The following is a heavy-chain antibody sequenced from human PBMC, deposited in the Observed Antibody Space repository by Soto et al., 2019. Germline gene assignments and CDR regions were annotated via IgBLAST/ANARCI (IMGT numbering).Heavy chain of an antibody. CDR3: AKEVAVTTRAVGYYYYYMDV. CDR2: ISWNSGSI. J-gene: IGHJ6*03. V-gene: IGHV3-9*01. CDR1: GFTFDDYA. D-gene: IGHD2-21*02. Sequence: GGSLRLSCAASGFTFDDYAMHWVRQAPGKGLEWVSGISWNSGSIGYADSVKGRFTISRDNAKNSLYLQMNSLRAEDTALYYCAKEVAVTTRAVGYYYYYMDVWGKGTTVTVSS.